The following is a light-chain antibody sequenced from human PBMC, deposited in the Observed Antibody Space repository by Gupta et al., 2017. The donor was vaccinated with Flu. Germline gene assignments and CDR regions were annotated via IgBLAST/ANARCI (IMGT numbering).Light chain of an antibody. CDR1: QSVRSRY. Sequence: EIVLTQSPGTLSLSPGERATLSCRARQSVRSRYLAWYQQKPGQAPRLLIYGASSRATGFPDRFSGSGSGTEFTLTISRREPEDFAVYYCQHEGSSPLTFGQGTQLDIK. CDR2: GAS. V-gene: IGKV3-20*01. CDR3: QHEGSSPLT. J-gene: IGKJ5*01.